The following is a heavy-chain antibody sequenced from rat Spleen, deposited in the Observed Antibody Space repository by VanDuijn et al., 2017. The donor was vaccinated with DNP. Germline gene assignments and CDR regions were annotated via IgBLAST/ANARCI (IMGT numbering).Heavy chain of an antibody. J-gene: IGHJ2*01. D-gene: IGHD1-2*01. V-gene: IGHV5-25*01. Sequence: EVQLVESGGDLVQPGRSLKLSCAASEFTFNNYWMNWIRQVPGKGLEWVATISTSGVTTFYRDSVKGRFIVSRDNAKSTLNLHMDSLRSEDTATYYCARQGYYSSYISDYFDYWGQGVMVTVSS. CDR2: ISTSGVTT. CDR1: EFTFNNYW. CDR3: ARQGYYSSYISDYFDY.